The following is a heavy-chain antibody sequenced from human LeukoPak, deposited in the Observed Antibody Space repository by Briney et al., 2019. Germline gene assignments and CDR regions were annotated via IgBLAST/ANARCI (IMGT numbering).Heavy chain of an antibody. CDR3: ARDGIVATIPDY. J-gene: IGHJ4*02. CDR2: IYYSGST. D-gene: IGHD5-12*01. V-gene: IGHV4-39*07. CDR1: GGSISSSSYY. Sequence: SETLSLTCTVSGGSISSSSYYWGWIRQPPGKGLEWIGSIYYSGSTYYNPSLKSRVTISVDTSKNQFSLKLSSVTAADTAVYYCARDGIVATIPDYWGQGTLVTVSS.